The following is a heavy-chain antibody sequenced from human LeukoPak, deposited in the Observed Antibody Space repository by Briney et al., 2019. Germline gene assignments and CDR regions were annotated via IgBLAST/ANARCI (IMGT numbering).Heavy chain of an antibody. V-gene: IGHV3-21*01. CDR1: GFTFSSYS. Sequence: GGSLRLSCAASGFTFSSYSMNWVRQAPGKGREWVSSISSSSSYIYYADSVKGRFTISRDNAKNSLYLQMNSLRTEDTAVYYCARDPRPIVVVPAGARYYMDVWGKGTTVTVSS. CDR2: ISSSSSYI. D-gene: IGHD2-2*01. J-gene: IGHJ6*03. CDR3: ARDPRPIVVVPAGARYYMDV.